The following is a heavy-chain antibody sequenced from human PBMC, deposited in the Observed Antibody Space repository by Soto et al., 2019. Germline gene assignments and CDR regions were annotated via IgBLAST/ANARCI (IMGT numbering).Heavy chain of an antibody. V-gene: IGHV4-39*02. J-gene: IGHJ4*02. CDR2: IYSSENT. Sequence: ASETLSLPCTVAGGSVSSSSYSWGWIRQSPGQGLEWIGTIYSSENTYYNPSLLSRVTISVDTSKNDFSLKLSSVTAADTAVYYCARGQVVAAQHWGQGTLVTVSS. CDR1: GGSVSSSSYS. D-gene: IGHD2-15*01. CDR3: ARGQVVAAQH.